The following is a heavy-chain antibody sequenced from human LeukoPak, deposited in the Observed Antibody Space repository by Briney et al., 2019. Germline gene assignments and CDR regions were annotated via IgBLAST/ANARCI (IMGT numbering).Heavy chain of an antibody. D-gene: IGHD3-10*02. J-gene: IGHJ3*02. Sequence: ASVKVSCKASGYTFTGYYIYWVRQSPGQGLEWMGWINPNSGGTNYAQRFQGRVTMTRDTSISTVYMNLSSLRSDDTAFYYCARVHTGNTAYVASDIWGQGTMVTVSS. CDR3: ARVHTGNTAYVASDI. CDR2: INPNSGGT. V-gene: IGHV1-2*02. CDR1: GYTFTGYY.